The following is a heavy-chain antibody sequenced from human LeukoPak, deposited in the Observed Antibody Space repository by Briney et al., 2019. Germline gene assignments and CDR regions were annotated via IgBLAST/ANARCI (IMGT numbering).Heavy chain of an antibody. Sequence: GGSLRLSCVASGFTFETYHMSWVRQAPGKGLEWLSGISSGGGVIYYADSVKGRFTLSRDDATNSVFLQMSGLTLADTAVYYCARKRLADLGDDTSFGGTPFDSWGQGTLVIVSS. V-gene: IGHV3-48*03. CDR1: GFTFETYH. CDR3: ARKRLADLGDDTSFGGTPFDS. CDR2: ISSGGGVI. J-gene: IGHJ4*02. D-gene: IGHD3-16*01.